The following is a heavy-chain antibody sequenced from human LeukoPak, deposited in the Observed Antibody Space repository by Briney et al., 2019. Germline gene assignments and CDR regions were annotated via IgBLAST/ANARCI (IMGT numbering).Heavy chain of an antibody. CDR1: GYSISSGYY. Sequence: TSETLSLTCTVSGYSISSGYYGGWIRQPPGKGLEWIGSIYHSGSTYYNPSLKSRVTISVDTSKNQFSLKLSSVTVADTAVYYCARVRIVVVVAAKVWFDPWGQGTLVTVSS. D-gene: IGHD2-15*01. V-gene: IGHV4-38-2*02. J-gene: IGHJ5*02. CDR2: IYHSGST. CDR3: ARVRIVVVVAAKVWFDP.